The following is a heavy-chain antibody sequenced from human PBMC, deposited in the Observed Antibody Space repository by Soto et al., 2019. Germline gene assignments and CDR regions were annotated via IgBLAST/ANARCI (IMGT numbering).Heavy chain of an antibody. D-gene: IGHD1-26*01. CDR1: GGSFTDYY. V-gene: IGHV4-34*01. CDR2: INHSGST. Sequence: QVQLQQWGAGLLKPSETLSLTCAVYGGSFTDYYWSWIRQSPGKGLEWIGEINHSGSTNYNPSLKSRAAISVYTSKKHFSLKLSSVIAADTAVYYCARLDYSGSYSRWFYPWGQGTLVTVSS. J-gene: IGHJ5*02. CDR3: ARLDYSGSYSRWFYP.